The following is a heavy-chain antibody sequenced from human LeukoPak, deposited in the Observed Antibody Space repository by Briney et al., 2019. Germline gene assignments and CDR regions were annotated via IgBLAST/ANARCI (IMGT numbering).Heavy chain of an antibody. CDR3: ARAFRDPLSGSYYFDY. J-gene: IGHJ4*02. D-gene: IGHD1-26*01. CDR2: IYTSGST. V-gene: IGHV4-4*07. CDR1: GGSISSYY. Sequence: SETLSLTCTVSGGSISSYYWSWIRQPAGKGLEWIGRIYTSGSTNYNPSLKSRVTMSVDTSKNQFSLKLSSVTAADTAVYYCARAFRDPLSGSYYFDYWGQGTLITVSS.